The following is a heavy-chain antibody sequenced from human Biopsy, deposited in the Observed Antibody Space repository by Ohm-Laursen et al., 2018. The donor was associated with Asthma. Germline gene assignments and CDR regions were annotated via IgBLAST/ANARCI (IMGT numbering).Heavy chain of an antibody. CDR2: VSYDGGVV. Sequence: SLRLSCTASGFSFSNFAIHWVRQAPGKGLEWVAVVSYDGGVVHYADSMKGRFTISRDNAKSTLYLQMNRLRTDDTAVYFCAKRRGYSDLTDFDHWGQGALVTVSS. D-gene: IGHD3-3*01. CDR3: AKRRGYSDLTDFDH. V-gene: IGHV3-30*18. CDR1: GFSFSNFA. J-gene: IGHJ4*02.